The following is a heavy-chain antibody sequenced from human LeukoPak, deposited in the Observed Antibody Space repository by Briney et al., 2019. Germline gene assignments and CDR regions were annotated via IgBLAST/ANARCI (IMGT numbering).Heavy chain of an antibody. J-gene: IGHJ4*02. CDR1: GLTFSTSG. CDR2: ISHRGSSI. V-gene: IGHV3-23*01. CDR3: AMALDY. Sequence: PGGSLRLSCTASGLTFSTSGFNWVRQAPGKGLEWVSGISHRGSSIYYADSVKGRFTISRDNSKNTLYLQMDRLRVEDTAVYYCAMALDYWGQGTLVTVSS.